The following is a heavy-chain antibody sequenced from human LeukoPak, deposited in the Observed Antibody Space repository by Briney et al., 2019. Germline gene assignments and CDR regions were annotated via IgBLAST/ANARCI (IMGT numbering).Heavy chain of an antibody. Sequence: PGGSLRLSCAASGFSFRDFWMTWVCQAPGKGLEWVANINQGGGVEYYVDSVKGRFTISRDDTESSLYVQMNSLRDEDTAVYYCARFGYSGWNLENWGQRTLVTVSS. CDR3: ARFGYSGWNLEN. V-gene: IGHV3-7*02. CDR1: GFSFRDFW. CDR2: INQGGGVE. J-gene: IGHJ4*02. D-gene: IGHD5-12*01.